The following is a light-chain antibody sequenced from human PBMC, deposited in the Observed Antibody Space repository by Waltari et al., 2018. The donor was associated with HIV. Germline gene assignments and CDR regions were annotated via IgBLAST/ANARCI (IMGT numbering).Light chain of an antibody. CDR3: LQHHTYPHV. J-gene: IGKJ1*01. Sequence: SPSSLAASVGDRVTITCRASQGIGNNLAWYQQIPGKAPRRLIYSSSNLQNGVPSRFSGSGSGTEFTLTVTSLQSEDFATYYCLQHHTYPHVFGQGTKVDIK. CDR2: SSS. CDR1: QGIGNN. V-gene: IGKV1-17*01.